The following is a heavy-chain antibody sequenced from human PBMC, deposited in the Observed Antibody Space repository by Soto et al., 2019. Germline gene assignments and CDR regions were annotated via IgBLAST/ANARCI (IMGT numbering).Heavy chain of an antibody. Sequence: GGSLRLSCGASGSTFSTYAMSWVRHAPGKGLEWVSAISGSGGSTYYADSVKGRFTISRDNSKNTLYLQMNSLRAEDTAVYYCAKTIAVAGTRGSDYWGQGTLVTVSS. V-gene: IGHV3-23*01. CDR2: ISGSGGST. J-gene: IGHJ4*02. CDR1: GSTFSTYA. CDR3: AKTIAVAGTRGSDY. D-gene: IGHD6-19*01.